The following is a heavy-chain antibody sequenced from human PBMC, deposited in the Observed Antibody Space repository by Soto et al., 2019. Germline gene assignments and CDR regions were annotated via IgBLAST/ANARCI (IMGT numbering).Heavy chain of an antibody. CDR1: GFTFSNYG. CDR3: ARDSSVGAIYGAALYI. Sequence: QVQLAESGGGVVQTEKSLRLSCAASGFTFSNYGMHWVRQPPGKGLEWVAIIWYDGDKKYYADSVKGRFTISRDNSKNTLNLEMNSLRGEDTAVYYCARDSSVGAIYGAALYIWGQGTMVSVSS. D-gene: IGHD1-26*01. J-gene: IGHJ3*02. CDR2: IWYDGDKK. V-gene: IGHV3-33*01.